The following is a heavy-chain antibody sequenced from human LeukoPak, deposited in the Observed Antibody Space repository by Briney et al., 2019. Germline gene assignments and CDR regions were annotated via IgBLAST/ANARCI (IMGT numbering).Heavy chain of an antibody. CDR1: GFTLSTYS. CDR2: ISSGSSYI. J-gene: IGHJ4*02. CDR3: ARDGRRYDTTGYYPLFDY. D-gene: IGHD3-22*01. V-gene: IGHV3-21*01. Sequence: GGSLRLSCAASGFTLSTYSMNWVRQAPGKGLEWVSSISSGSSYIYYADSVKGRFTISRDNAKNSLYLQMNSLRAEDTAVYYCARDGRRYDTTGYYPLFDYWGQGTQVTVSS.